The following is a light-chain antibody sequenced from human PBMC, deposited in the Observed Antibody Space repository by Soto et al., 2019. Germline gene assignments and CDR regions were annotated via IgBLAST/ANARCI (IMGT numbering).Light chain of an antibody. CDR1: SSDVGGYNF. J-gene: IGLJ2*01. V-gene: IGLV2-14*01. CDR2: EVS. CDR3: RSYTTSSTLV. Sequence: QSALTQPASVSGSPGQSITISCTGTSSDVGGYNFVSWYQQHPGKAPKLMIYEVSNRPSGVSNRFSGSKSGNTASLTISGLQDEDEADYYCRSYTTSSTLVFGGGTKLTVL.